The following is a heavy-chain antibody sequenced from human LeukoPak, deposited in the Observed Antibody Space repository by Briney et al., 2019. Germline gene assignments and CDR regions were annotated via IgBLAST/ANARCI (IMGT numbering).Heavy chain of an antibody. V-gene: IGHV3-15*01. CDR3: TTETYYFGAGSYHYAFDI. J-gene: IGHJ3*02. D-gene: IGHD3-10*01. CDR2: IKSIIDGGTT. Sequence: GGSLRLSCAASGFTFSDYYMSWIRQAPGKGLEWVGRIKSIIDGGTTDYATPVKGRFTISRDDSKSTLYLQMNSLKTEDTAVYYCTTETYYFGAGSYHYAFDIWGQGTMVTVSS. CDR1: GFTFSDYY.